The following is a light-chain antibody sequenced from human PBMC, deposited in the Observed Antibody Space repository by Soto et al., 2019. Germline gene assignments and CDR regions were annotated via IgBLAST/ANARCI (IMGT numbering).Light chain of an antibody. Sequence: QSALTQPASVSGSLGQSITISCTGTSSDVGGYNYVSWYQQHPGKAPKLMIYDVSYRPSGVSDRFSGSKSGNTASLTISGLQSEDEADYYCDSYTSGSSYVFGTGTKVTVL. CDR1: SSDVGGYNY. CDR3: DSYTSGSSYV. J-gene: IGLJ1*01. CDR2: DVS. V-gene: IGLV2-14*01.